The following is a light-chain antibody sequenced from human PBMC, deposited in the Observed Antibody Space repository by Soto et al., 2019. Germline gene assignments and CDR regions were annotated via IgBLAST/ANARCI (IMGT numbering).Light chain of an antibody. J-gene: IGKJ2*01. Sequence: EIVLTQSTATLSLSPGERVTFSCRASQSVGTYLAWYQQKPDQAPRLLIYDASNRATGIPARFSGSGSGTDFTLTISSLEPEDFAVYYCQQRRDWPRTFGQGTKLEIK. CDR2: DAS. V-gene: IGKV3-11*01. CDR3: QQRRDWPRT. CDR1: QSVGTY.